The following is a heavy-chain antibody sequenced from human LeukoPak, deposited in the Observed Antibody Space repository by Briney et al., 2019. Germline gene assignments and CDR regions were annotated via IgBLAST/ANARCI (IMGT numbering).Heavy chain of an antibody. CDR2: ISSGSSTI. V-gene: IGHV3-48*04. J-gene: IGHJ4*02. D-gene: IGHD3-22*01. CDR3: ARGSGYFFND. Sequence: GGSLRLSCAASGHTFSNSNMNWVRQAPGKGPKWLSYISSGSSTIYYADSVKGRFTISRENAKNSLYLQMNSLSAEDTAVYYCARGSGYFFNDWGQGTLVTVSS. CDR1: GHTFSNSN.